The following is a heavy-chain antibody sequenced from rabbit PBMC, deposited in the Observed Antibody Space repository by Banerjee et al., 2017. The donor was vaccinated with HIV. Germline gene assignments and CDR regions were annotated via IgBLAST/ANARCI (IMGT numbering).Heavy chain of an antibody. CDR1: GFSFSGSYS. V-gene: IGHV1S40*01. Sequence: QSLEESGGDLVKPGASLTLTCTASGFSFSGSYSICWVRQAPGKGLEWITCIYTDSGSTWYASWAKGRFTISKTSSTTVTLKMTSLTAADTATYFCARDDVDNSYGWAFDLRGQGTLVTVS. CDR2: IYTDSGST. J-gene: IGHJ3*01. D-gene: IGHD6-1*01. CDR3: ARDDVDNSYGWAFDL.